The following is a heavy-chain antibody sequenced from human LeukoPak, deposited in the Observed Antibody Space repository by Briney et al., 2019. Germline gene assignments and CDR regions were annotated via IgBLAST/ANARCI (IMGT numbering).Heavy chain of an antibody. Sequence: SETLSLTCAVYGGSFSGYYWSWIRQPPGKGLEWIGEVNHSGSTNYNPSLKSRVTISVDTSKNQFSLTLSSVTAADTAVFHCARGRGAVAGYFDYWGQGALVTVSS. V-gene: IGHV4-34*01. CDR3: ARGRGAVAGYFDY. D-gene: IGHD6-19*01. J-gene: IGHJ4*02. CDR1: GGSFSGYY. CDR2: VNHSGST.